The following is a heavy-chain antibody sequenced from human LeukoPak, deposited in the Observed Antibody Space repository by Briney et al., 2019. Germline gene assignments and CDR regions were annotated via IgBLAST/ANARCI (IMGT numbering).Heavy chain of an antibody. CDR3: ARDLKDDFWSGFYPFDY. D-gene: IGHD3-3*01. Sequence: PGGSLRLSCAASGFTFSSYWMHWVRQAPGKGLVWVSRINSDGSSSNYADSVRGRFTISRDNAKNTLYLQMNSLRAGDTAVYYCARDLKDDFWSGFYPFDYWGQGTLVTVSS. CDR1: GFTFSSYW. J-gene: IGHJ4*02. CDR2: INSDGSSS. V-gene: IGHV3-74*01.